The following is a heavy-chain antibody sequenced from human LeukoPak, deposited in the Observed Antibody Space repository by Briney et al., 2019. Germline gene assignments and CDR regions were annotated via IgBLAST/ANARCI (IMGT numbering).Heavy chain of an antibody. D-gene: IGHD3-10*01. CDR1: GFTFSNAW. Sequence: GGSLRLSCAASGFTFSNAWMSWVRQAPGKGLEWVGRIKSKIDGGTTDYAAPVKGRFTISRDDSKNTLYLQMNSLKTEDTAVYYCAKDLHYGSADYWGQGTLVTVSS. CDR2: IKSKIDGGTT. J-gene: IGHJ4*02. V-gene: IGHV3-15*01. CDR3: AKDLHYGSADY.